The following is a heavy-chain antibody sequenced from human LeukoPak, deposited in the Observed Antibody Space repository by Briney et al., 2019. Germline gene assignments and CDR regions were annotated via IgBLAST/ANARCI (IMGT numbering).Heavy chain of an antibody. J-gene: IGHJ4*02. CDR1: GYTFTGYY. D-gene: IGHD6-19*01. Sequence: ASVKVSCKASGYTFTGYYMHWVRQAPGQGLEWMGWINPNSGGTNYAQKFQGRVTMTRDTSISTAYMELSRLRSDDTAVYYCARGRGAVAGLSYFDYWGQGTLVTVSS. CDR3: ARGRGAVAGLSYFDY. V-gene: IGHV1-2*02. CDR2: INPNSGGT.